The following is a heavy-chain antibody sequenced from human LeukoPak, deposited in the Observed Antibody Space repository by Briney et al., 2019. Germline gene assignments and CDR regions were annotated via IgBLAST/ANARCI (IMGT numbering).Heavy chain of an antibody. CDR3: ARGGSHYDFWSGYSGWFDP. CDR2: IYYGGST. V-gene: IGHV4-59*01. J-gene: IGHJ5*02. CDR1: GGSISSYY. Sequence: SETLSLTCTVSGGSISSYYWSWIRQPPGKGLEWIGYIYYGGSTNYNPSLKSRVTISVDTSKNQFSLKLSSVTAADTAVYYCARGGSHYDFWSGYSGWFDPWGQGTLVTVSS. D-gene: IGHD3-3*01.